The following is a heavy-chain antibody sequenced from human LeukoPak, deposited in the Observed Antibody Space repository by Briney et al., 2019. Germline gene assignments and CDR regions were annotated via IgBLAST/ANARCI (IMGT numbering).Heavy chain of an antibody. CDR3: TCGGARTDAFDI. CDR1: RLTFSNYL. D-gene: IGHD2-21*01. Sequence: GGSLRLSCEASRLTFSNYLMHWVRQAPGKGLEWVSAISGSGGSTYYADSVKGRFTISRDNSKNTLYLQMNSLRAEDTAVYYCTCGGARTDAFDIWGQGTMVTVSS. CDR2: ISGSGGST. J-gene: IGHJ3*02. V-gene: IGHV3-23*01.